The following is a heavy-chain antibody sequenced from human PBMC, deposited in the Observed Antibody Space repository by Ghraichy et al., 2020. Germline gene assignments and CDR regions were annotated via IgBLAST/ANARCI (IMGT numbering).Heavy chain of an antibody. V-gene: IGHV5-51*01. CDR3: ARRIASIVVVTGGRDAFDI. D-gene: IGHD2-21*02. J-gene: IGHJ3*02. CDR1: GYSFTSYW. Sequence: GESLNISCKGSGYSFTSYWIGWVRQMPGKGLEWMGIIYPGDSDTRYSPSFQGQVTISADKSISTAYLQWSSLKASDTAMYYCARRIASIVVVTGGRDAFDIWGQGTMVTVSS. CDR2: IYPGDSDT.